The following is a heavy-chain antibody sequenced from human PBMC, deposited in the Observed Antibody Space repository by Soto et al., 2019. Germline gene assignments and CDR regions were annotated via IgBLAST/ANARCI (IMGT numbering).Heavy chain of an antibody. CDR2: IVVGSGNT. Sequence: SVKVSCKASGFTFTSSAVQWVRQARGQRLEWIGWIVVGSGNTNYAQKFQERVTITRYMSTSTAYMELSSLRSEDTAVYYCAATYYYDSSGYYNFDYWGQGTLVTVSS. J-gene: IGHJ4*02. D-gene: IGHD3-22*01. V-gene: IGHV1-58*01. CDR3: AATYYYDSSGYYNFDY. CDR1: GFTFTSSA.